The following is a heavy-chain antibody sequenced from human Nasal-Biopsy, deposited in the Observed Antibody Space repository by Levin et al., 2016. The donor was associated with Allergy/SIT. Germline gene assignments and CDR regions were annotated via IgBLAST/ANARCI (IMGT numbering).Heavy chain of an antibody. J-gene: IGHJ4*02. CDR2: ITGSSTSI. V-gene: IGHV3-21*01. CDR1: GFAFSTYN. CDR3: ARSLADDTGDY. Sequence: GESLKISCEASGFAFSTYNINWVRQAPGKGLEWVASITGSSTSIWYGDSMKGRCTISRDNARNSVSLQMNSLRAEDMAVYYCARSLADDTGDYWGQGTLVTVSS. D-gene: IGHD3-9*01.